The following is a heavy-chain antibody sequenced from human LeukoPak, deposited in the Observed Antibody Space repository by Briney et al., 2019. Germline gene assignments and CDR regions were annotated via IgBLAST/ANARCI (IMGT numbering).Heavy chain of an antibody. J-gene: IGHJ4*02. CDR2: FDPEDGET. CDR1: GYTLTELS. V-gene: IGHV1-24*01. Sequence: ASVKVSCKVSGYTLTELSMHWVRQAPGKGLEWMGGFDPEDGETIHAQKFQGRVTMTEDTSTDTAYMELSSLRSEDTAVYYCATTQKRFYDYVWGSYRQDAFDYWGQGTLVTVSS. D-gene: IGHD3-16*02. CDR3: ATTQKRFYDYVWGSYRQDAFDY.